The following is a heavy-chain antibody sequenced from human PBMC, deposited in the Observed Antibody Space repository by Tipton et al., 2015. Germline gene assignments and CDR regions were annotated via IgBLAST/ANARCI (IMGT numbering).Heavy chain of an antibody. D-gene: IGHD3-16*02. CDR2: INHSGYT. CDR1: GGSFSGYY. Sequence: TLSLTCAVYGGSFSGYYWNWIRQPPGKGLEWIGEINHSGYTNYNPSLKSRVTISVDTSKNQFSLKLSSVTAADTAVYYCARGPTFVWVSYRYYYYYGMDVWGQGTTVTVSS. V-gene: IGHV4-34*01. CDR3: ARGPTFVWVSYRYYYYYGMDV. J-gene: IGHJ6*02.